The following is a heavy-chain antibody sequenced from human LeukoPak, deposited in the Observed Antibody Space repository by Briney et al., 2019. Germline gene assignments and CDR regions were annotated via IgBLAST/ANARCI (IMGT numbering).Heavy chain of an antibody. CDR1: GFAFSSNS. V-gene: IGHV3-7*04. CDR2: IKPDGSER. J-gene: IGHJ4*02. Sequence: GGSLRLSSAASGFAFSSNSMTWVRQAPGKGLEWVANIKPDGSERYYVESVKGRFTISRDNAKNSVFLQMDSLRAEDTALYYCARDYDWGQGTLVTVSS. CDR3: ARDYD. D-gene: IGHD3-16*01.